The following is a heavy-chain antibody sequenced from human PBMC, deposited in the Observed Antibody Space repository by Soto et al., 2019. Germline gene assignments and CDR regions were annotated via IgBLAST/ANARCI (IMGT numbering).Heavy chain of an antibody. V-gene: IGHV1-18*01. CDR1: GYSFTSHG. CDR2: ISGNSGDT. CDR3: ARIVRCSYIDYFYHIDV. J-gene: IGHJ6*03. Sequence: QVQLVQSGAEVKKPGASVKVSCKASGYSFTSHGISWVRQAPGQGLEWMGWISGNSGDTNYAQKLQGRVTVTTDTSTSTAYLELRSLRSEDTAVYYWARIVRCSYIDYFYHIDVWGKGTTVTVSS. D-gene: IGHD2-15*01.